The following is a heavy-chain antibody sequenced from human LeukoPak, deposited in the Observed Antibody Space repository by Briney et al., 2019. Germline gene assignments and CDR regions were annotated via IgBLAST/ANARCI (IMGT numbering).Heavy chain of an antibody. CDR1: GGSISSYY. Sequence: SETLSLTCSFSGGSISSYYWSWIRQPAGKGLEWIGRIHTSGSTNYNPSLKSRVTMSVDTSKNQFSLKLKSVTAADTAVYYCARDEYYYGSGSYRYDYWGQGTLVTVSS. J-gene: IGHJ4*02. D-gene: IGHD3-10*01. CDR3: ARDEYYYGSGSYRYDY. CDR2: IHTSGST. V-gene: IGHV4-4*07.